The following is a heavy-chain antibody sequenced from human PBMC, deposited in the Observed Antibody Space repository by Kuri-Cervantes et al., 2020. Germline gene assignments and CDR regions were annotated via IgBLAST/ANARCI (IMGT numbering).Heavy chain of an antibody. D-gene: IGHD6-6*01. J-gene: IGHJ4*02. CDR3: ANQLTPYSSFV. Sequence: GGSLRLSCAASGFTFSSYWMSWVRQAPGKGLGWVANVKQDGSEKYYVDSVKGRFTISRDNAKNSLYLQMNSLRAEDTAVYYCANQLTPYSSFVWGQGTLVTVSS. CDR2: VKQDGSEK. CDR1: GFTFSSYW. V-gene: IGHV3-7*01.